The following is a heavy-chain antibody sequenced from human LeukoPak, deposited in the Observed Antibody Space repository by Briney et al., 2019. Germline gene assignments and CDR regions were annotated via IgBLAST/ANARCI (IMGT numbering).Heavy chain of an antibody. J-gene: IGHJ4*02. Sequence: GGSLRLSCAASGFTFSGSAMHWVRQASGKGLEWVGRIRSKANSYATAYAASVKGRFTISRDDSKNTAYLQMNSLKTEDTAVYYCTRLVYVGATLNDYWGQGTLVTVSS. CDR3: TRLVYVGATLNDY. V-gene: IGHV3-73*01. CDR1: GFTFSGSA. D-gene: IGHD1-26*01. CDR2: IRSKANSYAT.